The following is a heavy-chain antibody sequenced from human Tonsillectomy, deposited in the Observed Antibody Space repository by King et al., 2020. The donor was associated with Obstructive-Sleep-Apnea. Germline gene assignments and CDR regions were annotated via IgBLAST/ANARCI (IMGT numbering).Heavy chain of an antibody. CDR3: ARGVDSGRWYGGIDY. V-gene: IGHV3-7*03. Sequence: VQLVESGGGLVQPGGSLRLSCAASGFTFSSYWMSWVRQAPGKGLEWVANIKQDGSEKYYVDSMKGRFTISRDNAKNSLYLQMNSLRAEDTAVYYCARGVDSGRWYGGIDYWGQGTLVTVSS. CDR2: IKQDGSEK. CDR1: GFTFSSYW. J-gene: IGHJ4*02. D-gene: IGHD6-13*01.